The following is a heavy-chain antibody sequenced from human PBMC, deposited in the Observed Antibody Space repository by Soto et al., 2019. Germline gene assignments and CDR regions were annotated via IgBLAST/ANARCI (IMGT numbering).Heavy chain of an antibody. V-gene: IGHV4-59*08. CDR2: IYYSGSA. J-gene: IGHJ4*02. D-gene: IGHD1-26*01. Sequence: SETLSLTCTVSGGSISSYYWSWIRQPPGKGLEWIGYIYYSGSANCNPSIKSRVTISVDTSKNQFSLKLSSVTAADTAVYYCARRYGSAIDYWGQGTLVTVSS. CDR1: GGSISSYY. CDR3: ARRYGSAIDY.